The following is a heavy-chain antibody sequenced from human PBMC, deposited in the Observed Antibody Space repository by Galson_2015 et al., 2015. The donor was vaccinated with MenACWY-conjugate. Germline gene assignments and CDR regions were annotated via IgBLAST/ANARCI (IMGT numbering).Heavy chain of an antibody. J-gene: IGHJ2*01. CDR2: ISYDGSNR. V-gene: IGHV3-30*18. CDR1: GFTFSTYG. CDR3: AKAGDFRYFDL. Sequence: SLRLSCAASGFTFSTYGMHWVRQAPGKGLEWVAVISYDGSNRDSADSVKGRFTISRDNSKNTLYPQMNSLRVDDTAVYYCAKAGDFRYFDLWGRGTLVTVSS. D-gene: IGHD3-16*01.